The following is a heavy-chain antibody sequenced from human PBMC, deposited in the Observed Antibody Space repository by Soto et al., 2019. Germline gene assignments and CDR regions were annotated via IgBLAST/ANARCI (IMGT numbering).Heavy chain of an antibody. CDR1: GYTFRNFG. V-gene: IGHV1-18*01. Sequence: QIQLLQSGAEVKKPGASVKVTCNASGYTFRNFGISWVRQAPGQGLEWMGWISAYNANANYAQKFQGRLTMTADTSTRTAYMELRSLRSDDTAVYYCARENSYFDYWGQGTLVTVSS. CDR3: ARENSYFDY. CDR2: ISAYNANA. J-gene: IGHJ4*02.